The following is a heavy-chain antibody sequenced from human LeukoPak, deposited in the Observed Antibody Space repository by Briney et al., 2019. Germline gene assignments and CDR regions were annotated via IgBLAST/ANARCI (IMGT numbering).Heavy chain of an antibody. CDR3: ARHEGYYYGSWTNYAFDP. D-gene: IGHD3-10*01. CDR1: GGSFSGYY. V-gene: IGHV4-34*01. CDR2: INHSGST. J-gene: IGHJ5*02. Sequence: SETLSLTCAVYGGSFSGYYWSWIRQPPGKGLEWIGEINHSGSTNYNPSLKSRVTISVDTSKNQFSLKLSSVTAADTAVYYCARHEGYYYGSWTNYAFDPWGQGTLVTVSS.